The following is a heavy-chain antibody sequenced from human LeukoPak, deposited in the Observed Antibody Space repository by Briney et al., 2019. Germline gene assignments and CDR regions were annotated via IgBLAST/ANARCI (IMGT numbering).Heavy chain of an antibody. Sequence: GGSLRLSCEASGFTFETYTVNWVRQAPGKGREWVSSIASDTTYMKYADSVKGRFTVSRDNAKNSVFLEMKSLRADDTAIYFCARDYYDSSASATFDYWGRGTLVTVSS. CDR3: ARDYYDSSASATFDY. D-gene: IGHD3-22*01. J-gene: IGHJ4*02. CDR2: IASDTTYM. V-gene: IGHV3-21*06. CDR1: GFTFETYT.